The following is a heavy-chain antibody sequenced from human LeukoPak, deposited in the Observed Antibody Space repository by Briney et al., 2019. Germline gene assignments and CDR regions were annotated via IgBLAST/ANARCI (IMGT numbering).Heavy chain of an antibody. CDR3: ARERVWDIVVVPAAFDY. CDR2: TSSSSSYI. D-gene: IGHD2-2*01. Sequence: GGSLRLSCAASGFTFSSYSMNWVRQAPGKGLEWVSSTSSSSSYIYYADSVKGRFTISRDNAKNSLYLQMNSLRAEDTAVYYCARERVWDIVVVPAAFDYWGQGTLVTVSS. CDR1: GFTFSSYS. V-gene: IGHV3-21*01. J-gene: IGHJ4*02.